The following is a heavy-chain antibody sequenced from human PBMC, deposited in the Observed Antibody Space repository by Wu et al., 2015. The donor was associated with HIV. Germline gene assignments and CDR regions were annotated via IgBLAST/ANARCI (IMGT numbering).Heavy chain of an antibody. J-gene: IGHJ4*02. V-gene: IGHV1-69*04. Sequence: QVQLVQSGAEVKKPGSSVKVSCKASGGTFSNYGISWVRQAPGQGLEWMGRILPILGVASYPPKFQGRVTFTADESTSTAYMELSSLRSEDTAVYYCARQQLYCSSTSCHFDYWGQGTLVTVSS. CDR3: ARQQLYCSSTSCHFDY. CDR2: ILPILGVA. CDR1: GGTFSNYG. D-gene: IGHD2-2*01.